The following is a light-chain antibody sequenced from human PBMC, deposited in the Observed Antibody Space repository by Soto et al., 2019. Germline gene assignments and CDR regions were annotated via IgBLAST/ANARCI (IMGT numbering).Light chain of an antibody. Sequence: IVLTQSPATLSLSPGERATLSCRARQTVSTYLSWYQHKPGQAPRLLIYGASNRATGIPARFSGSGSGTDFTLTISSLEPEDFAVYYCQQYNEWPITFGQGTRLEIK. CDR3: QQYNEWPIT. CDR1: QTVSTY. CDR2: GAS. V-gene: IGKV3-11*01. J-gene: IGKJ5*01.